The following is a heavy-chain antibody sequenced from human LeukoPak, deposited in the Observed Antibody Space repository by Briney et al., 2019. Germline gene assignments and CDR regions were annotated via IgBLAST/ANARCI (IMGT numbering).Heavy chain of an antibody. J-gene: IGHJ4*02. CDR2: IYYSGST. CDR3: ARTRVYYDSSGYYVDY. CDR1: GGSISSSSYY. Sequence: SETLSLTCTVSGGSISSSSYYWGWIRQPPGKGLEWIGSIYYSGSTYYNPSLKSRVTISVDTSKNQFSLKLSSVTAADTAVYYCARTRVYYDSSGYYVDYWGQGTLVTVSS. V-gene: IGHV4-39*07. D-gene: IGHD3-22*01.